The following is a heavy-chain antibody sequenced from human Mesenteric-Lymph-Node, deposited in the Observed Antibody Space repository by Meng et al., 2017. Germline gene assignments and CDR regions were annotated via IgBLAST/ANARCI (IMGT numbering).Heavy chain of an antibody. J-gene: IGHJ4*02. V-gene: IGHV3-30*07. D-gene: IGHD6-13*01. Sequence: GESLKISCAASGFTFSSYAMHWVRQAPGKGLEWVAVISYDGSNKYYADSVKGRFTISRDNSKNTLYLQMNSLRAEDTAVYYCAKGGIRIGSSWWGPPIWGQGTLVTVSS. CDR3: AKGGIRIGSSWWGPPI. CDR1: GFTFSSYA. CDR2: ISYDGSNK.